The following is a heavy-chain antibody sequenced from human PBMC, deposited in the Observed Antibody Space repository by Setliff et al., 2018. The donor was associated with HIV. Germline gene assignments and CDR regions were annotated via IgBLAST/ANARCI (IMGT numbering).Heavy chain of an antibody. D-gene: IGHD2-15*01. CDR3: ARMYCSGGNCFPDY. V-gene: IGHV4-34*01. CDR1: GGSLSGDY. Sequence: SETLSLTCAVYGGSLSGDYWSWIRQPPGKGLEWIGEINRSGGTNYSPSLKSRVTISVDTAKNQFSLKLISVTAADTAVFYCARMYCSGGNCFPDYWGQGALVTSPQ. J-gene: IGHJ4*02. CDR2: INRSGGT.